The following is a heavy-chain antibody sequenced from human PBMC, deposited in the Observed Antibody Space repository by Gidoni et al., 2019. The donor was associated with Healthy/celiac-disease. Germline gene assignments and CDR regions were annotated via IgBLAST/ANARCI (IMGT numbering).Heavy chain of an antibody. J-gene: IGHJ5*02. D-gene: IGHD6-13*01. CDR2: INPNSGGT. V-gene: IGHV1-2*04. CDR3: ARAGEQQLVRAYNWFDP. CDR1: GFTFTGYY. Sequence: SVKVSCKASGFTFTGYYLHRVRQAPGKGLEWMGWINPNSGGTNYAQKFKGWVTMTKDTSISTAYMELSRLRSDDTAVYYCARAGEQQLVRAYNWFDPWGQGTLVTVSS.